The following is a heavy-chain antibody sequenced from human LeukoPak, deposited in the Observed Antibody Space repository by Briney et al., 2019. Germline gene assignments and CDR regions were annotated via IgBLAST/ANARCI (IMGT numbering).Heavy chain of an antibody. CDR1: GFTFSSYW. J-gene: IGHJ4*02. D-gene: IGHD2-2*01. V-gene: IGHV3-74*01. CDR3: NRPPRYCSSTSCPDY. CDR2: INSDGSST. Sequence: GGSLRLSCAASGFTFSSYWMHWVRQAPGKGLVWFSRINSDGSSTSYADSVKGRFTISRDNAKNTLYLQMNSLRAEDTAVYYCNRPPRYCSSTSCPDYWGQGTLVTVSS.